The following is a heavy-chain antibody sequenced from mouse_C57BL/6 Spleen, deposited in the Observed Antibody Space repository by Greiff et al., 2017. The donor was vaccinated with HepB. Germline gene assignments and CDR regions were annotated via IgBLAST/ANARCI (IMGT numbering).Heavy chain of an antibody. J-gene: IGHJ3*01. V-gene: IGHV3-6*01. CDR1: GYSITSGYY. D-gene: IGHD2-4*01. Sequence: EVKLMESGPGLVKPSQSLSLTCSVTGYSITSGYYWNWIRQFPGNKLEWMGYISYDGSNNYNPSLKNRISITRDTSKNQFFLKLNSVTTEDTATYYFATYYDYLAWFAYWGQGTLVTVSA. CDR3: ATYYDYLAWFAY. CDR2: ISYDGSN.